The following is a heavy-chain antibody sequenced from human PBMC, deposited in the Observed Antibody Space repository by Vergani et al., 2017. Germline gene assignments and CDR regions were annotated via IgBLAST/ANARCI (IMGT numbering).Heavy chain of an antibody. CDR1: GGTFSSYA. CDR3: ARDTLLRSYYDSTGYLDY. Sequence: VQLVQSGAEVKKPGSSVKVSCKASGGTFSSYAISWVRQAPGQGLEWMGRIIPILGIAKYAQKFQGRVTITADKSTSTAYMELSSLRSDDTAVYYCARDTLLRSYYDSTGYLDYWGQGTLVTVSS. J-gene: IGHJ4*02. V-gene: IGHV1-69*04. CDR2: IIPILGIA. D-gene: IGHD3-22*01.